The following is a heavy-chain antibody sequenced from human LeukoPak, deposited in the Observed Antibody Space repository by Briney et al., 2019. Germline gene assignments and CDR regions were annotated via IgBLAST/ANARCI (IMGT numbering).Heavy chain of an antibody. V-gene: IGHV3-48*02. Sequence: GGSLRLSCAASGFTFSVYSMNWVRQPPGMGLEWVSYITSNSATIQYADSVKGRFTISRDNARNSLSLQMNSLRDEDTAVYYCARSVGGHFDYWGQGMLVTVSS. CDR1: GFTFSVYS. CDR3: ARSVGGHFDY. CDR2: ITSNSATI. J-gene: IGHJ4*02. D-gene: IGHD3-16*01.